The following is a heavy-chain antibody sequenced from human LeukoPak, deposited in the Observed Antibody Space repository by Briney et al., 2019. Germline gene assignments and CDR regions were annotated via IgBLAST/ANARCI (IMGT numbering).Heavy chain of an antibody. J-gene: IGHJ4*02. CDR2: ISDSGSTI. V-gene: IGHV3-11*04. D-gene: IGHD1-14*01. CDR3: VRDTTTWPYNFDY. CDR1: GFTFSDYY. Sequence: PGGSLRLSCAASGFTFSDYYMNWVRQAPGKGLEWVSYISDSGSTIYYADSVKGRFTISRDNAKNSLSLQMNSLRAEDTAVYYCVRDTTTWPYNFDYWGQGTLVTVSS.